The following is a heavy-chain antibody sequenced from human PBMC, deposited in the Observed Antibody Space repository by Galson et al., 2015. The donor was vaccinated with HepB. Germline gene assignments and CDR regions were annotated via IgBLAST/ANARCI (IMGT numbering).Heavy chain of an antibody. CDR1: GFTFSSYW. CDR2: INQDGSEK. D-gene: IGHD3-22*01. V-gene: IGHV3-7*03. CDR3: AGYYYYDSTGYYSLDY. Sequence: SLRLSSAASGFTFSSYWMNWVRQAPGKGLEWVANINQDGSEKYYVDSVKGRFTISRDNAKNSLYLQMNSLRAEDTAVYYCAGYYYYDSTGYYSLDYWGQGTLVTVSS. J-gene: IGHJ4*02.